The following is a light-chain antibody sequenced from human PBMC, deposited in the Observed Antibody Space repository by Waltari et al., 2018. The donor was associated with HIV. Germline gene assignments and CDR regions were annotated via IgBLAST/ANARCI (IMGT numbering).Light chain of an antibody. CDR1: NSNLGNNF. J-gene: IGLJ1*01. Sequence: QSILTQSPSVSAAPGQKVTVSCSGDNSNLGNNFVSWYQQVPGRAPRLLIYDNEKRPSGIPERFSAFKAGGSATLVIAGLQIVDEADYYCGTWDSSLSLYVFGPGTTVAVL. CDR2: DNE. CDR3: GTWDSSLSLYV. V-gene: IGLV1-51*01.